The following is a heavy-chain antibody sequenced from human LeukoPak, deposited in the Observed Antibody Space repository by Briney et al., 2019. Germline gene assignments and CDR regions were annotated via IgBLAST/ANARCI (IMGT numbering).Heavy chain of an antibody. Sequence: PSETLSLTCTVSGGSISSYYWSWIRQPPGKGLEWIGYIYYSGSTNYNPSLKSRVTISVDTSKNQFSLKLSSVTAADTAVYYCARVLSKYSSVDAFDIWGQGTMVTVSS. V-gene: IGHV4-59*01. CDR3: ARVLSKYSSVDAFDI. CDR2: IYYSGST. D-gene: IGHD6-19*01. J-gene: IGHJ3*02. CDR1: GGSISSYY.